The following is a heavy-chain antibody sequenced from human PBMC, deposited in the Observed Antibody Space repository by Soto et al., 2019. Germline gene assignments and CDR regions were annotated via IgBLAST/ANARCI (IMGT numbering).Heavy chain of an antibody. CDR3: ARRSVEMATIYAFDI. CDR1: GGSISSSSYY. V-gene: IGHV4-39*01. D-gene: IGHD5-12*01. Sequence: SETLSLTCTVSGGSISSSSYYWGWIRQPPGKWLEWIGSIYYSGSTYYNPSLKSRVTISVDTSKNQFSLKLSSVTAADTAVYYCARRSVEMATIYAFDIWGQGTMVTVSS. J-gene: IGHJ3*02. CDR2: IYYSGST.